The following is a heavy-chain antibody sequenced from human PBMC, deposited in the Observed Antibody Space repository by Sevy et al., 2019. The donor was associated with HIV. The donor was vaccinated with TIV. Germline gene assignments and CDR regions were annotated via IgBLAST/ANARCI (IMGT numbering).Heavy chain of an antibody. V-gene: IGHV3-7*01. J-gene: IGHJ5*02. CDR2: IKEDGSEK. CDR3: ARGET. Sequence: GGSLRLSCAASGFTFSNSWMSWVSQAPGKGLEWVAKIKEDGSEKYYVDSVKGRFTISRDNAKNSLFLQMNSLRAEDTAVYFCARGETWGQGTLVTVSS. CDR1: GFTFSNSW.